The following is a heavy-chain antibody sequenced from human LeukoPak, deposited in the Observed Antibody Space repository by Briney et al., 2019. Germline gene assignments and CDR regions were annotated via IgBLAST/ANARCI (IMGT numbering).Heavy chain of an antibody. J-gene: IGHJ4*02. CDR3: AKYAPPTTALTRFFDD. V-gene: IGHV3-23*01. D-gene: IGHD4-17*01. CDR1: GFTFNNYA. Sequence: TGGSLRLSCAASGFTFNNYAMVWVRQTPGKGLEWVSVISAGNDIVYSDSVKGRFSISRDSSKNTLYLQKNSLRVEDTAVYYCAKYAPPTTALTRFFDDWGQGTLVTVSS. CDR2: ISAGNDI.